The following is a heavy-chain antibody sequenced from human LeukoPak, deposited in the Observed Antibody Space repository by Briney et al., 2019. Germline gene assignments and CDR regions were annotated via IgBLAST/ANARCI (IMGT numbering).Heavy chain of an antibody. Sequence: SETLSLTCAVYGGSFSGYYWSWIRQPPGKGLEWIGSIYYSGSTYYNPSLKSRVTISVDTSKNQFSLKLSSVTAADTAVYYCARDFNSITMVRGSLYFDYWGQGTLVTVSS. V-gene: IGHV4-34*01. CDR1: GGSFSGYY. J-gene: IGHJ4*02. CDR2: IYYSGST. CDR3: ARDFNSITMVRGSLYFDY. D-gene: IGHD3-10*01.